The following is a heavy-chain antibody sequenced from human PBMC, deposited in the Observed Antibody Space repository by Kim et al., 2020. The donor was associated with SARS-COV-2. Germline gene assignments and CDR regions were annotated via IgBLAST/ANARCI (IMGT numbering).Heavy chain of an antibody. CDR3: ASTALSSSSVFDYYYGMDV. D-gene: IGHD6-6*01. J-gene: IGHJ6*02. Sequence: ASVKVSCKASGYTFTGYYMHWVRQAPGQGLEWMGRINPNSGGTNYAQKFQGRVTMTRDTSISTAYMELSRLRSDDTAVYYCASTALSSSSVFDYYYGMDVWGQGTTVTVSS. V-gene: IGHV1-2*06. CDR2: INPNSGGT. CDR1: GYTFTGYY.